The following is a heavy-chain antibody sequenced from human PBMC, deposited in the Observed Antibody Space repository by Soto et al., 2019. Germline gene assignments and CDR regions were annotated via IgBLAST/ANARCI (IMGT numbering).Heavy chain of an antibody. CDR3: ARGGSPRVVDY. CDR1: GGSISNYY. V-gene: IGHV4-4*07. CDR2: IYTTGST. J-gene: IGHJ4*02. Sequence: ETLSLTCTVSGGSISNYYWSWIRQPAGKGLEWIGRIYTTGSTNYNPSLKSRVTMSVDTSKNQFSLNLSSVTAADTAVYYCARGGSPRVVDYWGQGTLVTVSS. D-gene: IGHD1-26*01.